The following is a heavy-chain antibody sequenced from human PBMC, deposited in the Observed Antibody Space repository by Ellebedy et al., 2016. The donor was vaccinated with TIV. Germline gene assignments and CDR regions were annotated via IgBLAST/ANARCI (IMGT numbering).Heavy chain of an antibody. V-gene: IGHV4-39*01. D-gene: IGHD3-10*01. Sequence: SETLSLTXTVSGGSIRSSSYYWGWIRQPQGKGLEWIANIYYSGSTYYNPSLKSRVTISVDTSKNQFSLKLSSLTAADTAVYHCARHLLRDYYGSGSPNYWYFDLWGRGTLVTVSS. J-gene: IGHJ2*01. CDR1: GGSIRSSSYY. CDR2: IYYSGST. CDR3: ARHLLRDYYGSGSPNYWYFDL.